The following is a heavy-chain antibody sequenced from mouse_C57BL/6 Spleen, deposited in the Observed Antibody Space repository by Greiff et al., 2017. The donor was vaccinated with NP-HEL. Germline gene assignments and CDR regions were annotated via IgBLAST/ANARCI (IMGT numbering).Heavy chain of an antibody. V-gene: IGHV1-64*01. J-gene: IGHJ2*01. Sequence: QVQLLQPGAALVKPGASVPLSCKASGYPFTRYWMHWVKPRPGPGLEWIGMIHPHSGSTNYNGKFKSKATLTVDKSSSTAYMQLSSLTSEDSAVYYCARDVGTPYYFDYWGQGTTLTVSS. CDR1: GYPFTRYW. D-gene: IGHD3-3*01. CDR3: ARDVGTPYYFDY. CDR2: IHPHSGST.